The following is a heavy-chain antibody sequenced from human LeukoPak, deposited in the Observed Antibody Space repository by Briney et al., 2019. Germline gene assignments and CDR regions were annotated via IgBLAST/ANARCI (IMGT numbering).Heavy chain of an antibody. CDR1: GFTFRGYA. CDR2: ISNSGIHI. V-gene: IGHV3-21*01. CDR3: ARHMTPEGTTPYYYGMDV. J-gene: IGHJ6*02. D-gene: IGHD2-15*01. Sequence: KSGGSLRLTCAAPGFTFRGYAISSVRQAPGKGLEWVSSISNSGIHIFYADSVKGRFTMSRDNGKNSLFLQINSLRADDTAAYFCARHMTPEGTTPYYYGMDVWGQGTTVTVS.